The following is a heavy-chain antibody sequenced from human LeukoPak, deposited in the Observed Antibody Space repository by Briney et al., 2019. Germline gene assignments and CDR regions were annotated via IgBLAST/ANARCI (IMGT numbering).Heavy chain of an antibody. CDR2: ISSTSGNK. Sequence: GGSLRLSCAASGFTFSSYSMNWVRQAPGKGLEWVSSISSTSGNKYYADSVKGRFTISRDNAKNSLYLQMNSLRAEDTAVYYCAELGITMIGGVWGKGTTVTISS. D-gene: IGHD3-10*02. CDR1: GFTFSSYS. V-gene: IGHV3-21*01. CDR3: AELGITMIGGV. J-gene: IGHJ6*04.